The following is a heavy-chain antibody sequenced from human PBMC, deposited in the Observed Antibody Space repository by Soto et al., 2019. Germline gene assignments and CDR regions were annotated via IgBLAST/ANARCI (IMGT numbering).Heavy chain of an antibody. CDR2: IYYSGST. CDR1: GDSVSIHY. J-gene: IGHJ6*01. D-gene: IGHD4-17*01. V-gene: IGHV4-59*02. CDR3: ARYYGDYYYYGMEV. Sequence: LSLTCSFSGDSVSIHYLTWIRQPPGKGLEWIGYIYYSGSTNYNPSLKSRVTISVDTSKNQFSLKLSSVTAADTAVYYCARYYGDYYYYGMEVWGQGTTVTLSS.